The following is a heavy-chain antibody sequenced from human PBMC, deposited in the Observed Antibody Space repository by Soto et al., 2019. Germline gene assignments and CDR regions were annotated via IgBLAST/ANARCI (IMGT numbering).Heavy chain of an antibody. CDR1: GFNFSTYW. CDR2: INSDGTIT. CDR3: TSDGGGRYYGGFDN. V-gene: IGHV3-74*01. Sequence: EVHLVESGGGLVQPGGCLRLSCATSGFNFSTYWVHWVRQVPGKGLVWVSRINSDGTITDYADSVKGRFTTSRDNAKKTLYLEMNSLRADYTAIYYCTSDGGGRYYGGFDNWGQGTLVTVSS. J-gene: IGHJ4*02. D-gene: IGHD1-26*01.